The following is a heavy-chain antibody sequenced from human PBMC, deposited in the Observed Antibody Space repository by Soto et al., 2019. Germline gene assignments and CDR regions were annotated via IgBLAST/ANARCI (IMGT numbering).Heavy chain of an antibody. CDR3: AREDSGWYGEFFQH. D-gene: IGHD6-19*01. CDR2: IGGRDGST. V-gene: IGHV3-23*01. CDR1: GFTFSDYA. Sequence: PGGSLRLSCAASGFTFSDYAMAWVRQAPGKGLEWVSKIGGRDGSTDYADAVKGRFTISRDNTKNTLHLQMSGLRAEDTALYYCAREDSGWYGEFFQHWGQGTLVTVSS. J-gene: IGHJ1*01.